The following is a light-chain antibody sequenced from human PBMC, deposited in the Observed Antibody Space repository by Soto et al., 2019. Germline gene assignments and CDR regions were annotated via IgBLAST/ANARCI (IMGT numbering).Light chain of an antibody. CDR3: FSFAGSYTLWV. V-gene: IGLV2-11*01. J-gene: IGLJ3*02. CDR1: SSDVGDYNY. Sequence: QSALTQPRSVSGSPGQSVTISCTGTSSDVGDYNYVSWYQQYPGKAPKLVIYDVSKRPSGVPDRFSGSKSGNTASLTISGLQAEDEADYYCFSFAGSYTLWVFGGGTKLTVL. CDR2: DVS.